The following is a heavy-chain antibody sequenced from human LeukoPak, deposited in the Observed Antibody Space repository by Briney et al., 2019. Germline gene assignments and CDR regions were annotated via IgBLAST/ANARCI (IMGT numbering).Heavy chain of an antibody. V-gene: IGHV4-39*01. D-gene: IGHD2-2*02. Sequence: PSETLSLTCTVSGGSISSSSYYWGWIRQPPGKGLEWIGSIYYSGSTYYNPSLKSRVTISVDTSKNQFSLKLSSVTAADTAVYYCARQVPAAIVHYYYMDVWGKGTTVTVSS. CDR1: GGSISSSSYY. CDR3: ARQVPAAIVHYYYMDV. CDR2: IYYSGST. J-gene: IGHJ6*03.